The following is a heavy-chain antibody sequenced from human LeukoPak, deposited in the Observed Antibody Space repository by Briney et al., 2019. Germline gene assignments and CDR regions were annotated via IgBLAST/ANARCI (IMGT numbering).Heavy chain of an antibody. CDR3: ARVSGDSSGYFDY. V-gene: IGHV3-48*03. CDR2: ISSSGSTI. D-gene: IGHD3-22*01. CDR1: GFTFSSYE. J-gene: IGHJ4*02. Sequence: GGSLRLSCAASGFTFSSYEMNWVLQAPGKGLEWVSYISSSGSTIYYADSVKGRFTISRDNAKNSLYLQMNSLRAEDTAVYYCARVSGDSSGYFDYWGQGTLVTVSS.